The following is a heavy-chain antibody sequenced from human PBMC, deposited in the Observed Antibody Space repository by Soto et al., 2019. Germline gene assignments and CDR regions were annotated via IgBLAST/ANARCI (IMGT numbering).Heavy chain of an antibody. D-gene: IGHD3-3*01. CDR2: ISGSGGST. V-gene: IGHV3-23*01. CDR1: GFTFSSYA. Sequence: EVQLLESGGGLVQPGGSLRLSCAASGFTFSSYAMSWVRQAPGKGLEWVSAISGSGGSTYYADSVKGRFTISRDNYKNTLYLQMNSLRAEDTAVYYCARPNFYDFWSGYSYYFDYWGQGTLVTVSS. J-gene: IGHJ4*02. CDR3: ARPNFYDFWSGYSYYFDY.